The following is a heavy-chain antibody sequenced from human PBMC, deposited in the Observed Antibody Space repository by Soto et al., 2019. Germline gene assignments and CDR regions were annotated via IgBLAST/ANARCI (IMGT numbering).Heavy chain of an antibody. CDR3: AKAGSAVADYYFDY. Sequence: VGSLRLSCAASGFTFSSYGMHCVRQSPGKWLEWVAVISYDGSNKYYADSVKGRFTISRDNSKNTLYLQMNSLRAEDTAVYYCAKAGSAVADYYFDYWGQGTRFTVSS. J-gene: IGHJ4*02. CDR1: GFTFSSYG. D-gene: IGHD6-13*01. CDR2: ISYDGSNK. V-gene: IGHV3-30*18.